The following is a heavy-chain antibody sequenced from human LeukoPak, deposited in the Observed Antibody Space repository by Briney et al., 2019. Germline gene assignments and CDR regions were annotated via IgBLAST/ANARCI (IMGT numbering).Heavy chain of an antibody. CDR3: AKTGGYQLLSAYYYYYGMDV. CDR2: ISGSGGST. V-gene: IGHV3-23*01. J-gene: IGHJ6*02. CDR1: GFTFSSYA. D-gene: IGHD2-2*01. Sequence: GGSLRLSCAASGFTFSSYAMSRDRQAPGKGLEWVSAISGSGGSTYYADSVKGRFTISRDNSKNTLYLQMNSVRAEDTAVYYCAKTGGYQLLSAYYYYYGMDVWGQGTTVTVSS.